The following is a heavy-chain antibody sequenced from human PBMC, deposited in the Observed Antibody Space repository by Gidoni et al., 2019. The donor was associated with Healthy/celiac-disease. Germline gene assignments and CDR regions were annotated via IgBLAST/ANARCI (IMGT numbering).Heavy chain of an antibody. J-gene: IGHJ5*02. Sequence: QVQLQESGPGLVKPSGTLSLTCAVSGGSISSSNWWSWVRQPPGKGLEWIGEIYHSGSTNYNPTLKGRVTISVDKSKNQFSLKLSSVTAADAAVYYCARFRLAMVRGEYWFDPWGQGTLVTVSS. CDR2: IYHSGST. CDR3: ARFRLAMVRGEYWFDP. CDR1: GGSISSSNW. V-gene: IGHV4-4*02. D-gene: IGHD3-10*01.